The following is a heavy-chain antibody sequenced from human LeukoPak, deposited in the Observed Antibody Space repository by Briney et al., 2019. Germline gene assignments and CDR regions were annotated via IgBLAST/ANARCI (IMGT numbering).Heavy chain of an antibody. J-gene: IGHJ4*02. Sequence: PGGSLRLSCAASGFTFSSYEMNWVRQAPGKGLEWVSYISSSGSTIYYADSVKGRFTISRDNAKNTLYLQMNSLRAEDTAVYYCAKPYLAAAGSLFDYWGQGTLVTVSS. D-gene: IGHD6-13*01. CDR1: GFTFSSYE. V-gene: IGHV3-48*03. CDR2: ISSSGSTI. CDR3: AKPYLAAAGSLFDY.